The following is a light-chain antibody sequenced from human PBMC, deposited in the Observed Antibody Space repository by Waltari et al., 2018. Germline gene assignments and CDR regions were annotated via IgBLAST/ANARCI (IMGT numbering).Light chain of an antibody. CDR2: YDT. CDR1: NIGRKS. J-gene: IGLJ3*02. V-gene: IGLV3-21*01. CDR3: QVWDSGSDHKV. Sequence: SYVLTQPPSVSVAPGGTATLTCGGNNIGRKSVHWYQQKPGQAPVLVIYYDTDRPSGIPERFSGSNSGNTATLTISRVEVGDEADFFCQVWDSGSDHKVFGGGTKLTVL.